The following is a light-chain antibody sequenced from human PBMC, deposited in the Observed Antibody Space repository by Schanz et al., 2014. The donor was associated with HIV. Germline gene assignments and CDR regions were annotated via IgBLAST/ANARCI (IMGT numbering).Light chain of an antibody. J-gene: IGKJ1*01. CDR1: QSVSRF. CDR2: GAS. V-gene: IGKV3-20*01. Sequence: EIVLTQSPATLSLSPGERATLSCRASQSVSRFLAWYQQKPGQAPRLLIFGASNRATGIPDRFSGSESGTDFTLTISRLEPEDFAVYYCHQFGRLPWTFGQGTKVEIK. CDR3: HQFGRLPWT.